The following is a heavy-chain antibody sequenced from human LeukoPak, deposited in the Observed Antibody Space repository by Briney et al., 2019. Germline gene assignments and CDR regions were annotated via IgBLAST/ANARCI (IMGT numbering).Heavy chain of an antibody. Sequence: SVKVSCKASGGTFSSYAISWVRQAPGQGLEWMGGIIPIFGTANYAQKFQGRVTITADESTSTAYMELSSLRSEDTAVYYCARAFAGYCSSTSCPNYYYYYYMDVWGKGTTVTASS. V-gene: IGHV1-69*01. J-gene: IGHJ6*03. CDR1: GGTFSSYA. CDR3: ARAFAGYCSSTSCPNYYYYYYMDV. CDR2: IIPIFGTA. D-gene: IGHD2-2*01.